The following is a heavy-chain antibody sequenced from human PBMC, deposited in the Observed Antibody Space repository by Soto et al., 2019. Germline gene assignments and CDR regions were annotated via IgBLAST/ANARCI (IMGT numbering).Heavy chain of an antibody. V-gene: IGHV4-30-2*01. J-gene: IGHJ6*02. CDR2: IYHSGFT. D-gene: IGHD5-12*01. CDR1: GGSISSGDYS. Sequence: QLQLQESGSGLVKPSQTLSLTCAVSGGSISSGDYSWSWIRQPPGKGLEWFGYIYHSGFTYYNPTLKSLVTLSVDGSQNQFSLKLSSVTAADTAVYYCARAPDGGYGYGMDVWGQGTTVTVSS. CDR3: ARAPDGGYGYGMDV.